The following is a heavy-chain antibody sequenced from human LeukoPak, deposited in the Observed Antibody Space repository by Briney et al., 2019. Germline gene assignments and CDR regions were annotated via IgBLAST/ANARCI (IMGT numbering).Heavy chain of an antibody. CDR1: VYSISRVYY. Sequence: KPSETLSLTCTVSVYSISRVYYWGWIRQPPVKGLDWTGRIYHSVSTYYKPSLKSRVTISVDTSKNHFSLNLNSVTAADTAVYYCARGTTGYNWFDPWGQGTLVTVSS. D-gene: IGHD4-11*01. V-gene: IGHV4-38-2*02. CDR3: ARGTTGYNWFDP. J-gene: IGHJ5*02. CDR2: IYHSVST.